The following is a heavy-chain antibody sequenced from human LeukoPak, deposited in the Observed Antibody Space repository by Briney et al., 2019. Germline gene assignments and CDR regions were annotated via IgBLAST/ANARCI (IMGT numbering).Heavy chain of an antibody. J-gene: IGHJ5*02. Sequence: EASVKVSCKASGYIFTTYYVHWVRQAPGQGLEWMGISNPTYGSTSYAQNFQGRVTVTRDTSTSTVYMELSSLRSEDTALYYCARVSDIVYSRGFDPWGQGTLVTVSS. D-gene: IGHD2-15*01. CDR1: GYIFTTYY. CDR3: ARVSDIVYSRGFDP. CDR2: SNPTYGST. V-gene: IGHV1-46*01.